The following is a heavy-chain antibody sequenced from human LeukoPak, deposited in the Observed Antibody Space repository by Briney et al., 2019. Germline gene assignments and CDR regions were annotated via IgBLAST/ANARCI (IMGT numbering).Heavy chain of an antibody. CDR3: ASSYGSSAYYPFDY. CDR2: ISESGGSI. D-gene: IGHD3-22*01. J-gene: IGHJ4*02. V-gene: IGHV3-23*01. CDR1: GFAFRNSA. Sequence: GGSLRLSCVASGFAFRNSAMSWIRQSPGKGLEWVSLISESGGSIYYAVSVKGRFAVSRDNSKNTLFLQMKSLRAEDTALYYCASSYGSSAYYPFDYWGQGTLVTVFS.